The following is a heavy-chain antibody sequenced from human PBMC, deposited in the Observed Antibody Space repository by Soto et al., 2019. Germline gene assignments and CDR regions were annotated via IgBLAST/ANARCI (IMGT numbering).Heavy chain of an antibody. CDR2: ISASGGST. D-gene: IGHD2-15*01. CDR1: GFTFSNYA. CDR3: AKDAYCRGAKCFEWGAVDI. Sequence: EVQLLESGGGLVQPGGSLRLSCAASGFTFSNYAMSWVRQAPGKGLEWVSVISASGGSTYYADSVKGRFTISRDNSKHTLSLQMNSLRVEDTAVYYCAKDAYCRGAKCFEWGAVDIWGQGTMVTVSS. V-gene: IGHV3-23*01. J-gene: IGHJ3*02.